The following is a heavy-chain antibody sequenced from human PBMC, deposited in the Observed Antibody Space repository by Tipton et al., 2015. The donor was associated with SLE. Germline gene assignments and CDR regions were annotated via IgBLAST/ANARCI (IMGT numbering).Heavy chain of an antibody. V-gene: IGHV3-21*04. CDR1: GFTFSSYS. Sequence: GSLRLSCAASGFTFSSYSMNWVRQAPGKGLEWVSSISSSSSYIYYADSVKGRFTISRDNAKNSLYLQMNSLKTEDTAVYYCSRGTYYYDSSGPSQYWGRGTLVTVSS. CDR3: SRGTYYYDSSGPSQY. J-gene: IGHJ4*02. CDR2: ISSSSSYI. D-gene: IGHD3-22*01.